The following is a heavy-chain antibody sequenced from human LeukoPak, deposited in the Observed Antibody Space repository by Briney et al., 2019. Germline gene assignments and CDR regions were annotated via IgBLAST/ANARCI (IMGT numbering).Heavy chain of an antibody. Sequence: ASVKVSCKASGYTFTGYFMHWVRQAPGQGLEWMGWINPNIGATKYARKFQGRVTMTRDTSISTAYMELSRLRSDDTAVYYCARGRGYSGYLDYWGQGTLVTVPS. CDR2: INPNIGAT. V-gene: IGHV1-2*02. CDR1: GYTFTGYF. CDR3: ARGRGYSGYLDY. J-gene: IGHJ4*02. D-gene: IGHD5-12*01.